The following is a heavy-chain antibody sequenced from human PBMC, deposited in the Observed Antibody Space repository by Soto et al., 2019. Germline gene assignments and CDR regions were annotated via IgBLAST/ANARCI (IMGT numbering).Heavy chain of an antibody. CDR1: GFTFSSYA. J-gene: IGHJ6*02. D-gene: IGHD1-26*01. Sequence: QVQLVESGGGVVQPGRSLRLSCAVSGFTFSSYAMHWVRQAPGRGLEWVAIMSSDGSNEYYADSEKGRFTIFRDNSKNTLYLQINSLRTEDTAVYYCAKNHHASGDYYGLDFWGQGTTVTVSS. V-gene: IGHV3-30*18. CDR2: MSSDGSNE. CDR3: AKNHHASGDYYGLDF.